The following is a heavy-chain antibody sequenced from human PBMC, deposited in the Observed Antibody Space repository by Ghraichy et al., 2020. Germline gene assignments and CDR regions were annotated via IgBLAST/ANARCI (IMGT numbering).Heavy chain of an antibody. Sequence: SETLSLTCTLSGGSIGSYSWSWIRQSPGKGLEWIGNISRSGTPKYNPSLKSRVIMSVDASKNQFSLNLNFVSGPDTAVYYCARLVRVSSRNHYCYMDVWGKATTVTVSS. CDR1: GGSIGSYS. J-gene: IGHJ6*03. CDR2: ISRSGTP. V-gene: IGHV4-59*01. D-gene: IGHD6-13*01. CDR3: ARLVRVSSRNHYCYMDV.